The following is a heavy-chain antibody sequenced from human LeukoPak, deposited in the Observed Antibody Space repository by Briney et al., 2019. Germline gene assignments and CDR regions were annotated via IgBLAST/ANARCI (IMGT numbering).Heavy chain of an antibody. D-gene: IGHD3-10*01. CDR2: ISTSDSST. CDR3: AKIHGSGSYYRPNFDY. V-gene: IGHV3-23*01. CDR1: GFTFSSYA. J-gene: IGHJ4*02. Sequence: GGSLRLSCAASGFTFSSYAMSWVRQAPGKGLEWVSAISTSDSSTYYADSVKGRFTIPRDNSKNTLYLQMNSLRAEDTAVYYCAKIHGSGSYYRPNFDYWGQGTLDTVSS.